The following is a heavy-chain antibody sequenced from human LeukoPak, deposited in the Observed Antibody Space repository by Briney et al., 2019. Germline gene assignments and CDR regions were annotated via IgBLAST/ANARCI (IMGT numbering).Heavy chain of an antibody. CDR2: ISHSGST. D-gene: IGHD2/OR15-2a*01. J-gene: IGHJ4*02. CDR3: AGHHPRNTVDF. CDR1: GGSINSDY. V-gene: IGHV4-59*08. Sequence: PSETLSLTCSVSGGSINSDYWSWIRQPPGKGLEWIGYISHSGSTNYSPSLKSRVTISLDTSKNQFSLKLSSVTAADTAVYYCAGHHPRNTVDFWGQGTLVTVSS.